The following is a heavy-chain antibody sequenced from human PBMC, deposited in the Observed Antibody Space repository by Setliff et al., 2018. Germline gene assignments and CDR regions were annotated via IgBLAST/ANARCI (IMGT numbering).Heavy chain of an antibody. D-gene: IGHD2-2*01. Sequence: ASVKVSCKVSGYTLTELSRHWVRQAPGKGLEWMGGFDPEDGETIYAQKFQGRVTMTEDTSTDTAYMELSSLRSEDTAVYYCARDGFEIVVVPAAIYYYYYMDVWGKGTTVTVSS. V-gene: IGHV1-24*01. CDR3: ARDGFEIVVVPAAIYYYYYMDV. CDR2: FDPEDGET. J-gene: IGHJ6*03. CDR1: GYTLTELS.